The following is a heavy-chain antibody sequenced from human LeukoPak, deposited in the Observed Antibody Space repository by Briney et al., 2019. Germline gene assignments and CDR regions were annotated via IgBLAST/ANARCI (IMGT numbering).Heavy chain of an antibody. CDR2: IYHSGST. Sequence: SETLSLTCAVSGGSISSSNWWSWVRQPPGKGLEWIGEIYHSGSTYYNPSLKSRVTISVDTSKNQFSLKLSSVTAADTAVYYCARRDYYDSSGYGPGTLGYWGQGTLVTVSS. D-gene: IGHD3-22*01. CDR1: GGSISSSNW. CDR3: ARRDYYDSSGYGPGTLGY. J-gene: IGHJ4*02. V-gene: IGHV4-4*02.